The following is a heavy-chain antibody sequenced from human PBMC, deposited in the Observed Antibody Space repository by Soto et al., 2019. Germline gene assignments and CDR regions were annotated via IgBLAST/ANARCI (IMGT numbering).Heavy chain of an antibody. CDR2: IIPIFGTA. Sequence: ASVKVSCKASGGTFSSYAISWVRQAPGQGLEWMGGIIPIFGTANYAQKFQGRVTITADESTSTAYMELSSLRSEDTAVYYCASVSYDFWSGYWRSHYYYYGMDVWGQGTTVTVSS. V-gene: IGHV1-69*13. CDR3: ASVSYDFWSGYWRSHYYYYGMDV. D-gene: IGHD3-3*01. CDR1: GGTFSSYA. J-gene: IGHJ6*02.